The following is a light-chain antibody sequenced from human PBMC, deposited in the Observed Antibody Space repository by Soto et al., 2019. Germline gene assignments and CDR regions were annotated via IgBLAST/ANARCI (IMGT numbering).Light chain of an antibody. CDR2: DVT. Sequence: QSVLTQPASVSGSPGQWTTPSCTGTSSDVGGYNYVSWYQHHPGKAPKLMIYDVTNRPSGVSNRFSGSKSGNTASLTISGLQTEDEADYYCSSYTSSNSYVFGTGTKVTVL. CDR1: SSDVGGYNY. V-gene: IGLV2-14*03. J-gene: IGLJ1*01. CDR3: SSYTSSNSYV.